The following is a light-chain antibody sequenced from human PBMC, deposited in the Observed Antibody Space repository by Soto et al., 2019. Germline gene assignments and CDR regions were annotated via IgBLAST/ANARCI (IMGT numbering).Light chain of an antibody. J-gene: IGKJ4*01. CDR2: DAT. CDR1: QGAVRY. V-gene: IGKV3-11*01. Sequence: PGATATLSCRASQGAVRYVAWYQQKPSQAPRLLVYDATIRASGIPGRFSGSGSGTDSSLTISSLEPEDFAVYYCQQRYRWPSLTFGGGTKVEVK. CDR3: QQRYRWPSLT.